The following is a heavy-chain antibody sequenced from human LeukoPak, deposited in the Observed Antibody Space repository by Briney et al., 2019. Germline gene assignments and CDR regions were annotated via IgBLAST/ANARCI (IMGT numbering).Heavy chain of an antibody. CDR1: GGSISSNNYY. D-gene: IGHD3-10*01. Sequence: PSETLSLTCTVSGGSISSNNYYWGWIRQPPGKGLEWIGYIYYSGSTNYNPSLKSRVTISVDMSKNQFSLKLRSVTAADTAVYYCARYPGLEGAGSKGAFDYWGQGTLVTVSS. J-gene: IGHJ4*02. V-gene: IGHV4-61*05. CDR3: ARYPGLEGAGSKGAFDY. CDR2: IYYSGST.